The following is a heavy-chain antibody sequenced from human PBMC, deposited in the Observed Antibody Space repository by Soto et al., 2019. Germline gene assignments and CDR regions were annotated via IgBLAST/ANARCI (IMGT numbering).Heavy chain of an antibody. V-gene: IGHV5-51*01. CDR2: SYPGDSDT. D-gene: IGHD2-2*02. Sequence: GESLKISCKGSGYIFTSYWIGWVRQMPGKGLEWMGISYPGDSDTRYSPSFQGQVTISADKSISTAYLQWSSLKASDTAMYYCARHSRRLDIVVVPAAIPAAYYGMDVWGQGTTVTVSS. CDR1: GYIFTSYW. J-gene: IGHJ6*02. CDR3: ARHSRRLDIVVVPAAIPAAYYGMDV.